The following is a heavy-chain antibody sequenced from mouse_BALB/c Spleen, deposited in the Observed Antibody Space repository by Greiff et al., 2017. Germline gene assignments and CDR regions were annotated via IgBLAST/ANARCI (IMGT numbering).Heavy chain of an antibody. V-gene: IGHV1-9*01. CDR1: GYTFSSYW. J-gene: IGHJ4*01. CDR3: ARRVERLRRGAMDY. Sequence: QVQLQQPGAELMKPGASVKISCKATGYTFSSYWIEWVKQRPGHGLEWIGEILPGSGSTNYNEKFKGKATFTADTSSNTAYMQLSSLTSEDSAVYYCARRVERLRRGAMDYWGQGTSVTVSS. D-gene: IGHD2-4*01. CDR2: ILPGSGST.